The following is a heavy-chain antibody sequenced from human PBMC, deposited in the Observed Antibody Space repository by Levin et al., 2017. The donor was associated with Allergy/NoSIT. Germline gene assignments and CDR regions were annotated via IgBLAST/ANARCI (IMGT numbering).Heavy chain of an antibody. CDR1: GGSFSGYY. J-gene: IGHJ4*02. CDR2: INHSGST. CDR3: ARTGSLYGSGSYLGY. Sequence: PSETLSLTCAVYGGSFSGYYWSWIRQPPGKGLEWIGEINHSGSTNYNPSLKSRVTISVDTSKNQFSLKLSSVTAADTAVYYCARTGSLYGSGSYLGYWGQGTLVTVSS. V-gene: IGHV4-34*01. D-gene: IGHD3-10*01.